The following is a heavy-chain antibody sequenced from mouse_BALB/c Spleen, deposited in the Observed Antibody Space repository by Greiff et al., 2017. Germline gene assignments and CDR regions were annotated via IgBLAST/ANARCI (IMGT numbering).Heavy chain of an antibody. J-gene: IGHJ4*01. Sequence: VHVKQSGPELVKPGASVKISCKASGYSFTGYYMHWVKQSHVKSLEWIGRINPYNGATSYNQNFKDKASLTVDKSSSTAYMELHSLTSEDSAVYYCARWGNDYDLYYAMDYWGQGTSVTVSS. D-gene: IGHD2-4*01. CDR1: GYSFTGYY. CDR3: ARWGNDYDLYYAMDY. CDR2: INPYNGAT. V-gene: IGHV1-31*01.